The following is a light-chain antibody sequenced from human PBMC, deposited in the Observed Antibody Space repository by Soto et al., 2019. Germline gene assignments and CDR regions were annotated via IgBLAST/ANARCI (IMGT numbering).Light chain of an antibody. V-gene: IGKV3-15*01. Sequence: EIVMTQSPATLSVSPGGRAILSCRASQGISSNLAWYQQRLGQAPRLLIYDASTRAPGIPARFSGSGSGTEFTLTISSLQSEDFAIYYCQQYNNWPLYTFGQGTKLEIK. CDR2: DAS. J-gene: IGKJ2*01. CDR1: QGISSN. CDR3: QQYNNWPLYT.